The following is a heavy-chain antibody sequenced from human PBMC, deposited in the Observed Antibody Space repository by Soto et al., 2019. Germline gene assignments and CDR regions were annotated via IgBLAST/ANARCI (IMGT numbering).Heavy chain of an antibody. J-gene: IGHJ1*01. Sequence: ETLSLTCTVSGGSISSYYWSWIRQPPGKGLESIGYIYYTGSTNYNPSLKSRVTISVDTSTNQFSLKLSSVTAADTAVYYCARHQSGSYFHHWGQGTLVTVSS. V-gene: IGHV4-59*08. CDR3: ARHQSGSYFHH. CDR1: GGSISSYY. CDR2: IYYTGST. D-gene: IGHD1-26*01.